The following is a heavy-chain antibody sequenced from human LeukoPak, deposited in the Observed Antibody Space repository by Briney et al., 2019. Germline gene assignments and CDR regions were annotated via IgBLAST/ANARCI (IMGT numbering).Heavy chain of an antibody. CDR1: GFTFDDHT. D-gene: IGHD6-13*01. Sequence: PGGSLRLSCAASGFTFDDHTMHWVRQVPGKGLDWVSLISWEGSTTYYADSVKDRFTISRDTSKNSLYPQMNSLRTGDTALYYCAKARSSSWSYLESWGQGTLVTVSS. V-gene: IGHV3-43*01. J-gene: IGHJ4*02. CDR2: ISWEGSTT. CDR3: AKARSSSWSYLES.